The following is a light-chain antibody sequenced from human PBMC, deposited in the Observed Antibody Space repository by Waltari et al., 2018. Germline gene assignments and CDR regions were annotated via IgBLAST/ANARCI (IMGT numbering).Light chain of an antibody. CDR2: SAS. CDR3: QQYGGSPPYT. J-gene: IGKJ2*01. V-gene: IGKV3-20*01. Sequence: EVVLTQSPGTLSLSKGERATLSCRASQSVSSNYLAWYQQKPGQAPRLLIYSASNRATGIPDRFSGSGSGTDLTLTISRLEPEDFAVYYCQQYGGSPPYTFGQGTTLEI. CDR1: QSVSSNY.